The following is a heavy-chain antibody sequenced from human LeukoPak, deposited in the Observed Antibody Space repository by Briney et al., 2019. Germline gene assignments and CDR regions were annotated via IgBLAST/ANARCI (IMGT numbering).Heavy chain of an antibody. D-gene: IGHD1-26*01. V-gene: IGHV3-7*03. Sequence: PGGSLRLSCAASGFTFSSYWMSWVRQAPGKGLEWVANIKQDGSGKYYVDSVKGRFTISRDNAKNSLYLQMNSLRAEDTAVYYCARDLGTEWELLPDAFDIWGQGTMVTVSS. CDR2: IKQDGSGK. CDR1: GFTFSSYW. J-gene: IGHJ3*02. CDR3: ARDLGTEWELLPDAFDI.